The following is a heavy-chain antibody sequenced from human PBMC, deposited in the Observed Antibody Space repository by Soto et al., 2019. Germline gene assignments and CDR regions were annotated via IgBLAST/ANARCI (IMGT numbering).Heavy chain of an antibody. V-gene: IGHV4-4*02. CDR3: ARFGGGMDV. CDR2: IYHSGST. J-gene: IGHJ6*02. D-gene: IGHD3-10*01. Sequence: QVQLQESGPGLVKPSGTLSLTCVVSGGSISGINWRYWVRQPPGKGLEWIGEIYHSGSTHYNPSLKSRVPLSVNKSKNQFPRKLSSVTAADTAVYYCARFGGGMDVWGQGTTVTVSS. CDR1: GGSISGINW.